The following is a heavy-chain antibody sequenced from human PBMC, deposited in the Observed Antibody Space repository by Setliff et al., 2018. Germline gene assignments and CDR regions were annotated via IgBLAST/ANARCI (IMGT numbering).Heavy chain of an antibody. CDR1: GGSFSTYA. V-gene: IGHV1-69*13. D-gene: IGHD3-22*01. CDR3: ARANYYDSSGHSVYGMDV. J-gene: IGHJ6*02. Sequence: VASVKVSCKASGGSFSTYAISWARQAPGQGLEWMGVIIPIFGTTNNAQKFQGRVTITADESTSTVYMELSSLRSEDTAVYYCARANYYDSSGHSVYGMDVWGQGTTVTVSS. CDR2: IIPIFGTT.